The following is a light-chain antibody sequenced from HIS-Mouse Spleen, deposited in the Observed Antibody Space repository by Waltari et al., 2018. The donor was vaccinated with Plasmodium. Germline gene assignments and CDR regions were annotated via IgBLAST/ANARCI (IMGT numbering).Light chain of an antibody. V-gene: IGLV2-8*01. CDR3: SSYAGSNNLV. CDR2: EVS. CDR1: SSDVGGYNY. Sequence: QSALTQPPSASGSPGQSVTISCTGPSSDVGGYNYVSWYQQHPGKAPKPMIYEVSNGPSGVPDRFSGSKSGNTASLTVSGLQAEDEADYYCSSYAGSNNLVFGGGTKLTVL. J-gene: IGLJ2*01.